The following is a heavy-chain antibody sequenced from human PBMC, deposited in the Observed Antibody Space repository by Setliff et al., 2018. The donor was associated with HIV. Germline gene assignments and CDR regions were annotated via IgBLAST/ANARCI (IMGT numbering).Heavy chain of an antibody. D-gene: IGHD5-12*01. J-gene: IGHJ4*01. CDR2: IHHTGST. V-gene: IGHV4-38-2*01. Sequence: SETLSLTCGVSGYSMSSGYYWGWIRQPPGKGLEWIGFIHHTGSTVSNPSLKSRVTILMDLSRNQLSLHLASVTTADTAVYFCAPGEGVASTYYHDWGQGTQVTVSS. CDR3: APGEGVASTYYHD. CDR1: GYSMSSGYY.